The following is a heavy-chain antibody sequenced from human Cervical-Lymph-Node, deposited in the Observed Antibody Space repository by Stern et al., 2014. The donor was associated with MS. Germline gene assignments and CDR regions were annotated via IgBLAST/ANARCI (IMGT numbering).Heavy chain of an antibody. V-gene: IGHV7-4-1*02. CDR3: ARDPHDYGDRFDY. D-gene: IGHD4-17*01. CDR1: GNSFTHFA. Sequence: QVQLVQSGSELKKPGASVKVSCKASGNSFTHFALNWGRHAPGQGLQWMGWINTNTGNPSYAQAFTGRFVFSLDTSVSTAYLQISSLKAEDTAVYYCARDPHDYGDRFDYWGQGTLVTVSS. CDR2: INTNTGNP. J-gene: IGHJ4*02.